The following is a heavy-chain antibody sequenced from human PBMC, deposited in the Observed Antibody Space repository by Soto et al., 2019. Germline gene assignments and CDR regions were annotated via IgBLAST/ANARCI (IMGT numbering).Heavy chain of an antibody. CDR1: GYTFAGYY. D-gene: IGHD6-13*01. CDR2: INPNSGGT. Sequence: GASVKVCCRASGYTFAGYYMHWVRQAPGQGLEWMGWINPNSGGTNYAQKFQGWVTMTRDTSISTAYMELSRLRSDDTAVYYCARDPGYSSSWRSFDYSGQGTLVTVSS. V-gene: IGHV1-2*04. J-gene: IGHJ4*02. CDR3: ARDPGYSSSWRSFDY.